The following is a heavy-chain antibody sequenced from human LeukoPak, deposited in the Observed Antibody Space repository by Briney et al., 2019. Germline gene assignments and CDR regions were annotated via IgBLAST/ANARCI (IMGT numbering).Heavy chain of an antibody. J-gene: IGHJ4*02. CDR1: GYTFTGYY. CDR2: INPNSGGT. Sequence: ASVKVSCKASGYTFTGYYMHWVPQAPGQGLEWMGWINPNSGGTNYAQKFQGRVTMTRDTSISTAYMELSRLRSDDTAVYYCARDQEYYDSSGYYYHFDYWGQGTLVTVSS. CDR3: ARDQEYYDSSGYYYHFDY. V-gene: IGHV1-2*02. D-gene: IGHD3-22*01.